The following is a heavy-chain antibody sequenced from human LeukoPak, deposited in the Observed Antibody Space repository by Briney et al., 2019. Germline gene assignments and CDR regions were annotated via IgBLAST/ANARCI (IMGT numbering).Heavy chain of an antibody. V-gene: IGHV3-9*01. D-gene: IGHD3-16*01. CDR3: GKEGVGGFGYFDY. J-gene: IGHJ4*02. Sequence: GRSLRLSCAASGFTFDDYAMHWVRQAPGKGLEWVSGISWNSGSIGYADSVKGRFTISRDNAKNSLYLQMNSLRAEDTTLYYCGKEGVGGFGYFDYWGQGTLVTVSS. CDR1: GFTFDDYA. CDR2: ISWNSGSI.